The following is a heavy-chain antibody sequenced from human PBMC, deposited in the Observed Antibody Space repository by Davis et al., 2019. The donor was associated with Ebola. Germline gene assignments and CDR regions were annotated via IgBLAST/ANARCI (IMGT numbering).Heavy chain of an antibody. CDR3: ARDLYTSSWYPDAFDI. CDR1: GYTVTSYG. CDR2: ISAHSDST. Sequence: ASVKVSCKASGYTVTSYGISWVRQAPGQGLEWIGWISAHSDSTNYAQRVQGRVFMTKDTSTSTAYMELRSLRSDDTAVYYCARDLYTSSWYPDAFDIWGQGTMVTVSS. D-gene: IGHD6-13*01. J-gene: IGHJ3*02. V-gene: IGHV1-18*01.